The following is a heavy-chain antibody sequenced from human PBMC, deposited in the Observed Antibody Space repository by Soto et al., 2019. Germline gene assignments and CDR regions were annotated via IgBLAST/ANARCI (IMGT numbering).Heavy chain of an antibody. J-gene: IGHJ6*02. CDR1: GGSISSGGYY. D-gene: IGHD5-12*01. Sequence: QVQLQESGPGLVKPSQTLSLTCTVSGGSISSGGYYWSWIRQHPGKGLEWIGYIYYSGSTYYNPSLKSRVTISVDTSKNQFSLKLSSVTAADTAVYYCARDRGQWLRFSPSYYYYGMDVWGQGTTVTVSS. CDR3: ARDRGQWLRFSPSYYYYGMDV. CDR2: IYYSGST. V-gene: IGHV4-31*03.